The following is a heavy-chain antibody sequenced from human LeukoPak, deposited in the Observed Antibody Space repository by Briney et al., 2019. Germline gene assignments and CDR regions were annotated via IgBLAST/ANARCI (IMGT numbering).Heavy chain of an antibody. V-gene: IGHV4-38-2*02. CDR2: IYHSGST. Sequence: SETLSLTCTVSGYSISSGYYWGWIRQPPGKGLEWIGSIYHSGSTYYNPSLKSRVTISVDTSKNQFSLKLSSVTAADTAVYYCARTFGEFQNYYHYYMDVWGKGTTVTISS. J-gene: IGHJ6*03. CDR1: GYSISSGYY. CDR3: ARTFGEFQNYYHYYMDV. D-gene: IGHD3-10*01.